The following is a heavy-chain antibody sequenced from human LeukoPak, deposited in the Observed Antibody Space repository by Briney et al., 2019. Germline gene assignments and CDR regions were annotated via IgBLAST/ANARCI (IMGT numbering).Heavy chain of an antibody. CDR1: GYTFTSYG. D-gene: IGHD6-13*01. CDR2: ISAYNGNT. J-gene: IGHJ5*02. CDR3: ARDKGSSSWGRWFDP. V-gene: IGHV1-18*01. Sequence: ASVKVSCKASGYTFTSYGISWVRQAPGQGLEWMGWISAYNGNTNYAQKLQGRVTMTTDTSTRTAYMELRSLRSDDTAVYYCARDKGSSSWGRWFDPWGQGTLVTVSS.